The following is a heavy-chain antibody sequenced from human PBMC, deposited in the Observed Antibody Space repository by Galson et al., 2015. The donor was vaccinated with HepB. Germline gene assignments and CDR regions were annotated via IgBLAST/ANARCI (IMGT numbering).Heavy chain of an antibody. D-gene: IGHD2-8*01. CDR1: GFTFDDYA. V-gene: IGHV3-9*01. CDR2: ISWNGDTI. CDR3: AKDMENCTNGVCYTGFDP. Sequence: SLRLSCAASGFTFDDYAMHWVRQAPGKGLEWVSGISWNGDTIGYADSVRGRFAISRDNAKNSLYLQMNSLRAEDTAFYYCAKDMENCTNGVCYTGFDPWGQGTLVTVSS. J-gene: IGHJ5*02.